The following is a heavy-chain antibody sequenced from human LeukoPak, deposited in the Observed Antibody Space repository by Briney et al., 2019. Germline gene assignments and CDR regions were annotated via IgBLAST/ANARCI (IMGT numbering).Heavy chain of an antibody. V-gene: IGHV4-59*08. Sequence: SETLCLTCTVSGASISNYYWSWIRQPPVKGLECIGYVSYSGRTNHNPSLKSRVTISADTSKNQFSLKLTSVTAADTAVYYCARHERGAENLDYWGQGTLVTVSS. CDR2: VSYSGRT. CDR1: GASISNYY. D-gene: IGHD1-1*01. J-gene: IGHJ4*02. CDR3: ARHERGAENLDY.